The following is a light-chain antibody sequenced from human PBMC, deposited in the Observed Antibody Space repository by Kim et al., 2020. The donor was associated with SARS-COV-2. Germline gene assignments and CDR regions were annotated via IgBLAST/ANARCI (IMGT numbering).Light chain of an antibody. CDR2: GTS. CDR1: RSISTIY. V-gene: IGKV3-20*01. Sequence: SPGARAPPPCRARRSISTIYLSWYQQRPGQTPRLLISGTSNTATGIPDRFSGSGSETDFTLTIRRPEPDDFEVYYCQRFGSSGFTFGPGTKVDIK. J-gene: IGKJ3*01. CDR3: QRFGSSGFT.